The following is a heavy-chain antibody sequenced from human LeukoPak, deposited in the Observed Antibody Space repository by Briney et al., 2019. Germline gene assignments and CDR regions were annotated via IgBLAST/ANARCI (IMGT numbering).Heavy chain of an antibody. CDR3: ARQNTGQLDY. CDR2: INAKSGDT. V-gene: IGHV1-2*02. J-gene: IGHJ4*02. D-gene: IGHD2-8*02. CDR1: GYTFTDYY. Sequence: ASVKVSCKASGYTFTDYYMHWVRQAPGQGLEWIGWINAKSGDTKYAQKFQARVTMTRDTSITTSYMEVSRLSSDDTAVYYCARQNTGQLDYWGQGTLVTVSS.